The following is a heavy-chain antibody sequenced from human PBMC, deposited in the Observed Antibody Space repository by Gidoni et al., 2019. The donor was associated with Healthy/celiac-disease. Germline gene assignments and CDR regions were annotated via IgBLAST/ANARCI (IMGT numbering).Heavy chain of an antibody. CDR3: ARGSTNMSGWPIHFDS. D-gene: IGHD6-19*01. CDR2: IYHSGST. CDR1: GGSIRSSNW. J-gene: IGHJ4*02. V-gene: IGHV4-4*02. Sequence: QVQLQESGPRLVKPSVTLSLTSAVSGGSIRSSNWWSWVRQPPGKGLAWIVEIYHSGSTNYNPSLKSRVTISVDKSKNQFSLKLSSVTAADTAVYYCARGSTNMSGWPIHFDSWGQGTLVTVSS.